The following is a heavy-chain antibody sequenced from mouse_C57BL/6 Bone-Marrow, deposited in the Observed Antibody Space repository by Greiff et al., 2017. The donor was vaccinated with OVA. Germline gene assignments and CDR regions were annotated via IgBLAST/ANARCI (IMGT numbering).Heavy chain of an antibody. J-gene: IGHJ3*01. Sequence: EVHLVESGGGLVKPGGSLKLSCAASGFTFSDYGMHWVRQAPEKGLEWVAYISSGSSTIYYADTVKGRFTISRDNAKNTLFLQMTSLRSEDTAMYYCARSWVRFAYWGQGTLVTVSA. V-gene: IGHV5-17*01. CDR1: GFTFSDYG. D-gene: IGHD4-1*01. CDR2: ISSGSSTI. CDR3: ARSWVRFAY.